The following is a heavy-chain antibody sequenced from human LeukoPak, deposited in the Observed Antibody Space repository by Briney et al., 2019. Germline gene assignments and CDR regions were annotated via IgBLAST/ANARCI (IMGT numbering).Heavy chain of an antibody. CDR3: ATGKMTTLLRVRQTASDY. J-gene: IGHJ4*02. CDR1: GYTFTGYY. CDR2: INSNSGGT. V-gene: IGHV1-2*02. D-gene: IGHD4-11*01. Sequence: ASVKVSCKASGYTFTGYYMHWVRQAPGQGLEWMGWINSNSGGTHYAQKLQGRVTMTRDTSISTAYMELSRLRSDDTAVYYCATGKMTTLLRVRQTASDYWGQGTLVTVSS.